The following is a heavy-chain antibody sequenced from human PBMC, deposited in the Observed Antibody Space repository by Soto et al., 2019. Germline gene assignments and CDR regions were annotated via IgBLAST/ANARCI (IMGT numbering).Heavy chain of an antibody. V-gene: IGHV1-69*13. D-gene: IGHD1-26*01. CDR2: IIPIFGTA. CDR3: ARETGVGAPDGYFDY. J-gene: IGHJ4*02. Sequence: RASVKVSCKASGGTFSSYAISWVRQAPGQGLEWMGGIIPIFGTANYAQKFQGRVTITADESTSTAYMELSSLRSEDTAVYYCARETGVGAPDGYFDYWGQGTLVTVSS. CDR1: GGTFSSYA.